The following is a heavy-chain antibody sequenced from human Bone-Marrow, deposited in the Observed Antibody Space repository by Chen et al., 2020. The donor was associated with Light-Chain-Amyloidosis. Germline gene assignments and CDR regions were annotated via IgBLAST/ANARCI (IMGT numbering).Heavy chain of an antibody. Sequence: SGPEVKKPGESLKISCKGSGYTFPNYWIGWVRQMPGKGLEWMGVIYPDDSDARHSPSFEGQVTISADKSITTAYLQWRSLKASDTAMYYCARRRDGYNFDYWGQGTLVTVSS. V-gene: IGHV5-51*01. J-gene: IGHJ4*02. CDR3: ARRRDGYNFDY. D-gene: IGHD5-12*01. CDR1: GYTFPNYW. CDR2: IYPDDSDA.